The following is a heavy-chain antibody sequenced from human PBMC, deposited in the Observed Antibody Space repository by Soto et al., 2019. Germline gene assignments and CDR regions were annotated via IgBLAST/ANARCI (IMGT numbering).Heavy chain of an antibody. CDR3: ARRFGELFDY. CDR2: IYYSGST. D-gene: IGHD3-10*01. CDR1: GGSISSYY. Sequence: SETLSLTCTVSGGSISSYYWSWIRQPPGKGLEWIGYIYYSGSTNYNPSLKSRVTISVDTSKNQFSLKLSSVTAADTAVYYCARRFGELFDYSGQGTLVTVYS. J-gene: IGHJ4*02. V-gene: IGHV4-59*01.